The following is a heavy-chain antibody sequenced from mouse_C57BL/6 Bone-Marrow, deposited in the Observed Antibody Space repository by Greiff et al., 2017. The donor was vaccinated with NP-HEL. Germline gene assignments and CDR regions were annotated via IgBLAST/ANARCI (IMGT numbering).Heavy chain of an antibody. CDR3: TRDYWPYAMDY. CDR1: GFTFSSYA. V-gene: IGHV5-9-1*02. Sequence: EVKVVESGEGLVKPGGSLKLSCAASGFTFSSYAMSWVRQTSEKRLEWVAYISSGGDYIYYADTVKGRFTISRDNARNTLYLQMSSLKSEDTAMYYCTRDYWPYAMDYWGQGTSVTVSS. J-gene: IGHJ4*01. CDR2: ISSGGDYI. D-gene: IGHD1-1*01.